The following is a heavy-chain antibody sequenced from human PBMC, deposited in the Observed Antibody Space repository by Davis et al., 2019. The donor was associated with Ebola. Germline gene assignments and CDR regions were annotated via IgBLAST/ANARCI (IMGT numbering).Heavy chain of an antibody. D-gene: IGHD1-26*01. CDR2: ISGSGLST. V-gene: IGHV3-23*01. J-gene: IGHJ4*02. Sequence: GESLKISCAASGFTFSRYAINWVRQAPGKGLEWVSAISGSGLSTYYADSVRGRFTISRDNSKNTLFLQMNSLRAEDTAVYYCAKVAWERADLNYFDYWGQGNLVTVSS. CDR1: GFTFSRYA. CDR3: AKVAWERADLNYFDY.